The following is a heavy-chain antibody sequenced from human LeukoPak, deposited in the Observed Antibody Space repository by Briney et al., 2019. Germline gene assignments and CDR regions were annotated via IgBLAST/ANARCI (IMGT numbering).Heavy chain of an antibody. D-gene: IGHD3-22*01. J-gene: IGHJ5*02. CDR2: ISNDGGGT. V-gene: IGHV3-23*01. CDR3: AKGGSGYFADL. Sequence: GRSLRLSCTASEFIFNNYGLIWVRQAPGKGLQWVSAISNDGGGTTYADFVKGRFTISRDNSKNTLFLQMSSLRAEDTALYYCAKGGSGYFADLWGQGTLVTVSS. CDR1: EFIFNNYG.